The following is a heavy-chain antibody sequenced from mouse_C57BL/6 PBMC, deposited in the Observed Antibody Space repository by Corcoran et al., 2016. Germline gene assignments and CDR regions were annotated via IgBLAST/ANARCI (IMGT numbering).Heavy chain of an antibody. V-gene: IGHV9-3*01. D-gene: IGHD2-12*01. Sequence: QIQLVQSGPELKKPGETVKISCKASGYTFTTYGMSWVKQAPGKGLKWMGWINTYSGVPTYADDFKGRFAFSLETSASTAYLQINNLKNEDTATYFCAREGAYARYWYFDVWGTGTTVTVSS. CDR1: GYTFTTYG. J-gene: IGHJ1*03. CDR3: AREGAYARYWYFDV. CDR2: INTYSGVP.